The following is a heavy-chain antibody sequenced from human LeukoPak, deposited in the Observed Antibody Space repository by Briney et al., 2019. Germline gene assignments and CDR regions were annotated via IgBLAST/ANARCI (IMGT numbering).Heavy chain of an antibody. CDR3: AKDDLYGKFDY. Sequence: PGGSLRLSCAASGFSFSSYGMSWVHQAPGKGLEWVSALTSSGGSTYYADSVKGRLTISRDNSRHTMYLQMNSLRADDTAVYFCAKDDLYGKFDYWGQGTLVTVSS. CDR1: GFSFSSYG. CDR2: LTSSGGST. J-gene: IGHJ4*02. D-gene: IGHD4-17*01. V-gene: IGHV3-23*01.